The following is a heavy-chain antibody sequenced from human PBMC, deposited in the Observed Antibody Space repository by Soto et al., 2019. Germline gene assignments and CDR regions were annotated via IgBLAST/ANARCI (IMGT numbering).Heavy chain of an antibody. CDR2: LYYSGST. CDR3: VRGTTVTTGLFDY. CDR1: GGSISSGGYF. D-gene: IGHD4-4*01. Sequence: QVQLQESGPGLVKPSQTLSLTCTVSGGSISSGGYFWSWIRQHPGKGLEWVGFLYYSGSTFYNPSLTSRVTISVDTSKNQFSLKLSSVTAADTAVYYCVRGTTVTTGLFDYWGQGTLVTVSS. V-gene: IGHV4-31*03. J-gene: IGHJ4*02.